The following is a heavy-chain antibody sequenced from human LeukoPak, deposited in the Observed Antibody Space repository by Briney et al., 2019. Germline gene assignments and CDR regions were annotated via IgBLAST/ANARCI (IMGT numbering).Heavy chain of an antibody. CDR3: AKERSGGWPFDY. J-gene: IGHJ4*02. CDR1: GFTFSTYS. V-gene: IGHV3-21*04. Sequence: GGSLRLSCAASGFTFSTYSMNWVRQAPGKGLEWVSSSSSSGTYIYYADSVKGRFTIPRDNAKNSLYLQMNSLRAEDTAVYYCAKERSGGWPFDYWGQGTLVTVSS. D-gene: IGHD6-19*01. CDR2: SSSSGTYI.